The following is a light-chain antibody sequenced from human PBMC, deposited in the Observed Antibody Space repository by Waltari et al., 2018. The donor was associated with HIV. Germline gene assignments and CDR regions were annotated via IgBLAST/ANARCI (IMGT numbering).Light chain of an antibody. CDR1: SSDVGGYNY. V-gene: IGLV2-14*03. CDR2: DLS. J-gene: IGLJ1*01. CDR3: NSYTSSSTLGV. Sequence: QSALTQPASVSGSPGQSITISCTGTSSDVGGYNYVSWYQQPPGKPPKLMIYDLSNLPSGFSEHFAGSKSGNTASLTISGLQADGEADYYCNSYTSSSTLGVFGTGTKVTVL.